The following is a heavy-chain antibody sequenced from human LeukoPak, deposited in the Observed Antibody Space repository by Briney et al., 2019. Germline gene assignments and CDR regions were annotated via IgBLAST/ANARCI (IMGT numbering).Heavy chain of an antibody. CDR3: ARDGGCYKRGLDHYYYYMDV. J-gene: IGHJ6*03. D-gene: IGHD2-15*01. CDR2: IHWNGGRT. Sequence: GGSLRLSCAASGFTFDNYGINWVRQAPGKGLEWVSRIHWNGGRTGYADSVKGRFTISRDNAKNSLYLQMNSLRVEDTALYYCARDGGCYKRGLDHYYYYMDVWGKGTTVIVSS. CDR1: GFTFDNYG. V-gene: IGHV3-20*04.